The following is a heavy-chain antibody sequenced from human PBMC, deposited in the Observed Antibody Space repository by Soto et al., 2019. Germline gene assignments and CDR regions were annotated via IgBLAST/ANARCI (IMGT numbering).Heavy chain of an antibody. D-gene: IGHD2-15*01. CDR1: GGSISTNNYY. CDR3: ARARGARYFDY. J-gene: IGHJ4*02. Sequence: SETLSLTCSVSGGSISTNNYYWGWIRQPPGKGLEWIGSIYRSVNTNYNPSLKSRVTISVDTSKNQFSLKLSSVTAADTAVYYCARARGARYFDYWGQGTLVT. CDR2: IYRSVNT. V-gene: IGHV4-39*01.